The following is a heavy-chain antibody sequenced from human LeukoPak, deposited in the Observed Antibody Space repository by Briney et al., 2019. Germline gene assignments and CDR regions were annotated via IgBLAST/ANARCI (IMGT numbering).Heavy chain of an antibody. CDR3: ARRNSYSLGDLDY. Sequence: GASVKVSCKASGYTFTGYYMHWVRQAPGQGLEWMGRINPNSGGTSYAQKFQGRVTMTRDTSTSTVYMELSSLRSEDTAVYYCARRNSYSLGDLDYWGQGTLVTVSS. J-gene: IGHJ4*02. CDR1: GYTFTGYY. D-gene: IGHD5-18*01. V-gene: IGHV1-2*06. CDR2: INPNSGGT.